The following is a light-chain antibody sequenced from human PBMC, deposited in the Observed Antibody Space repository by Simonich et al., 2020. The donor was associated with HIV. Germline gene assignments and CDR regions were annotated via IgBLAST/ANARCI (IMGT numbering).Light chain of an antibody. Sequence: EIVMTPSPVPLSVSPGNRATLSCRDSQSVRNTLAWYQQKPGQAPRLLIYCASTRATGVPDRFSGSGSGTEFSLTISSLQSEDAAVYYCQQRSNWPITFGQGTRLEIK. CDR1: QSVRNT. J-gene: IGKJ5*01. CDR2: CAS. V-gene: IGKV3-15*01. CDR3: QQRSNWPIT.